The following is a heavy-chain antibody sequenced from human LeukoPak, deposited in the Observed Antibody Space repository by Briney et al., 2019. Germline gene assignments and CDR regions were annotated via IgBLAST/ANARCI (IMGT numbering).Heavy chain of an antibody. Sequence: GGSLRLSCAASGFTFSSYGMHWVRQAPGKGLEWVAVIWYDGSKKYYADSVKGRFIISRDDSKNTLYLQMNSLRAEDMAVYYCARDGGTYPNFLLDSWGQGTLVTVSS. V-gene: IGHV3-33*01. J-gene: IGHJ4*02. D-gene: IGHD1-26*01. CDR3: ARDGGTYPNFLLDS. CDR1: GFTFSSYG. CDR2: IWYDGSKK.